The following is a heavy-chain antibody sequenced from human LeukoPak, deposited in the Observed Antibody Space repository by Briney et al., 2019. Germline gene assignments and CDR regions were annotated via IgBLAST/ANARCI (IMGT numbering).Heavy chain of an antibody. CDR1: GYTFTSFA. J-gene: IGHJ4*02. CDR2: MNPNSGNT. Sequence: ASVKVSCKASGYTFTSFAINWVRQATGQGLEWMGWMNPNSGNTGYAQKFQGRVTMTRNTSISTAYMELSSLRSEDTAVYYCARDSGDILTGPDYWGQGTLVTVSS. CDR3: ARDSGDILTGPDY. D-gene: IGHD3-9*01. V-gene: IGHV1-8*02.